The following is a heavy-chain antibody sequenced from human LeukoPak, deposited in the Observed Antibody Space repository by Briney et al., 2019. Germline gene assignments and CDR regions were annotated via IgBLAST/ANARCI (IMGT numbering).Heavy chain of an antibody. CDR3: ARSRGYSNSWLDY. CDR2: IDPSDSYT. J-gene: IGHJ4*02. D-gene: IGHD6-13*01. Sequence: GESLKISCKGSGYSFTSYWISWVRQMPGKGLEWMGRIDPSDSYTNYSPSFQGHVTISADKSINTAYLQWSSLKASDTAMYYCARSRGYSNSWLDYWGQGTLVTVSS. V-gene: IGHV5-10-1*01. CDR1: GYSFTSYW.